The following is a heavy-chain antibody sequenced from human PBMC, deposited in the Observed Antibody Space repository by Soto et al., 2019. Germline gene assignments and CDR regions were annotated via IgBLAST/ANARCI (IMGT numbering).Heavy chain of an antibody. D-gene: IGHD3-22*01. V-gene: IGHV4-39*01. Sequence: QLQMQESGPGLVKPSETLSLTCTVSGGSISSSSHYWAWIRQPPGKGLEWIGSIYYDGSTHYYPSLENRVTISADMSKNQFSLRLNSVTAADTAVYYCARPYYDSSGYWGAMDIWGQGTMVTVSS. CDR2: IYYDGST. CDR1: GGSISSSSHY. J-gene: IGHJ3*02. CDR3: ARPYYDSSGYWGAMDI.